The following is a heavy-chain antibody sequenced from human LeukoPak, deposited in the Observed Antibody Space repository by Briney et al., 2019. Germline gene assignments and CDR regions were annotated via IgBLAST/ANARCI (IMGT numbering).Heavy chain of an antibody. J-gene: IGHJ4*02. Sequence: GASGKVSCKVSGYTLTALALHWVRQAPGTGCEWRGGFDSEEYDTIYAQKFQGRVTMTEDTSTDTAYMQLNSLSFEDTAVYYCATLEPEPGDFGGLAYWGQGTLVTVSS. CDR3: ATLEPEPGDFGGLAY. V-gene: IGHV1-24*01. D-gene: IGHD4-17*01. CDR2: FDSEEYDT. CDR1: GYTLTALA.